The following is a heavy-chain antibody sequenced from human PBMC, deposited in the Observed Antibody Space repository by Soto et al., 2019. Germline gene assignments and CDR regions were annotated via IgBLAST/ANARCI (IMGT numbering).Heavy chain of an antibody. CDR3: VRDRKFLLATGLGRFDY. D-gene: IGHD3-3*01. J-gene: IGHJ4*02. CDR2: ISAYNGNT. V-gene: IGHV1-18*01. CDR1: GYTFTSYG. Sequence: QVQLVQSGAEVKKPGASVKVSCKASGYTFTSYGISWVRQAPGQGLEWMGWISAYNGNTNYAQKLQGRVTMTTDTSTSTAYMELRSLRSDDTAVYYCVRDRKFLLATGLGRFDYWGQGTLVTVSS.